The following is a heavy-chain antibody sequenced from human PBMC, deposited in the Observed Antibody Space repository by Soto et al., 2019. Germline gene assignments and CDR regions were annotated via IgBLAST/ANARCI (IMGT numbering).Heavy chain of an antibody. Sequence: PGESLKISCKGSGYSFTTYRIGWVRQMPGKGLEWMGITHPGDSETRYSPSFQGQVTISADKSNTTAYLQWSGLKASDTSMYYCARHAYDFWSGHPNPRYYYGMDVWGQGTTVTVSS. J-gene: IGHJ6*02. CDR1: GYSFTTYR. CDR2: THPGDSET. V-gene: IGHV5-51*01. D-gene: IGHD3-3*01. CDR3: ARHAYDFWSGHPNPRYYYGMDV.